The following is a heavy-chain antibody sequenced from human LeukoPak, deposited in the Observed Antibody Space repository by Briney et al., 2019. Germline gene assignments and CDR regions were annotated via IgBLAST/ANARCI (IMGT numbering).Heavy chain of an antibody. CDR2: INSDGSST. D-gene: IGHD4-17*01. CDR1: GFTFSSYW. Sequence: GSLRLSCAASGFTFSSYWMHWVRQAPGKGLVWVSRINSDGSSTSYADSVKGRFTISRDNAKNTLYLQMNSLRAEDTAVYYCAKIPYGDYVLDYYYYMDVWGKGTTVTISS. J-gene: IGHJ6*03. CDR3: AKIPYGDYVLDYYYYMDV. V-gene: IGHV3-74*01.